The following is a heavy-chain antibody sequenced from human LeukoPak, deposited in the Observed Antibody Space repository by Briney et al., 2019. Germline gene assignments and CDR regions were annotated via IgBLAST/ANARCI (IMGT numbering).Heavy chain of an antibody. D-gene: IGHD5-12*01. J-gene: IGHJ4*02. CDR2: IIPIFGSA. CDR3: AWGYSGYDFRFDY. CDR1: GGTFSSCA. Sequence: SVKVSCKASGGTFSSCAISWVRQAPGQGLEWMGGIIPIFGSANYAQKFQGRVTITADESTSTAYMELSSLRSEDTAVYYCAWGYSGYDFRFDYWGQGTLVTVSS. V-gene: IGHV1-69*13.